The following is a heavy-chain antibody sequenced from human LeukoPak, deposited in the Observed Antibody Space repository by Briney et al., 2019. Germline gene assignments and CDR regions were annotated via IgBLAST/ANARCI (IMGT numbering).Heavy chain of an antibody. Sequence: GGSLRLSCAASGFTFSSYTMNWVRQAPGKGLEWVSSITISSTYIYYADSVKGRFTISRDNAKNSLYLQMSSLRAEDTAVYYCARNPAYGDYWGQGTLVTVSS. J-gene: IGHJ4*02. CDR1: GFTFSSYT. CDR3: ARNPAYGDY. V-gene: IGHV3-21*01. D-gene: IGHD4-17*01. CDR2: ITISSTYI.